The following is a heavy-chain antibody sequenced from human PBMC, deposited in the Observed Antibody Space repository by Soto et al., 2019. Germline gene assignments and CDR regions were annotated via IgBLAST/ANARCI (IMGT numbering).Heavy chain of an antibody. D-gene: IGHD3-16*01. CDR2: TYYRSKWYN. CDR1: GDSVSSNSAA. Sequence: SQTLSLTCAISGDSVSSNSAAWNWIRQSPSRGLEWLGRTYYRSKWYNDYAVSVKSRITINPDTSKNQFSLQLNSVTPEDTAVYYCAREKSDRGIGGYYYYGMDVWGQGTTVTVSS. J-gene: IGHJ6*02. CDR3: AREKSDRGIGGYYYYGMDV. V-gene: IGHV6-1*01.